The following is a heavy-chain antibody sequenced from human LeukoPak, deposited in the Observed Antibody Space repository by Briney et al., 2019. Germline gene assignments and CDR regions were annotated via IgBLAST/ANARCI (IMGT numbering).Heavy chain of an antibody. Sequence: GGSLSLSCAASGFTFSRYGMHWVRQTPGKGLEWVAVISYDASNKYYADSVKGRFTISRDNSKNTLYLQMNSLRAEDTAVYYCAKSHGYSYGFDYWGQGTLVTVSS. CDR2: ISYDASNK. J-gene: IGHJ4*02. D-gene: IGHD5-18*01. V-gene: IGHV3-30*18. CDR1: GFTFSRYG. CDR3: AKSHGYSYGFDY.